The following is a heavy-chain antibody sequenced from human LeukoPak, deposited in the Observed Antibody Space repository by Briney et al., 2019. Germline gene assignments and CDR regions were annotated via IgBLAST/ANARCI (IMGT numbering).Heavy chain of an antibody. CDR2: IKQDGSEK. CDR1: GFTFSSYW. Sequence: SGGSLRLSCAASGFTFSSYWMSWVRQAPGKGLEWVANIKQDGSEKYYVDSVKGRFTISRDNAKNSLYLQMNSLRAEDTAVYYCAKVGLRYFGHYFDYWGQGTLVTVSS. J-gene: IGHJ4*02. D-gene: IGHD3-9*01. CDR3: AKVGLRYFGHYFDY. V-gene: IGHV3-7*01.